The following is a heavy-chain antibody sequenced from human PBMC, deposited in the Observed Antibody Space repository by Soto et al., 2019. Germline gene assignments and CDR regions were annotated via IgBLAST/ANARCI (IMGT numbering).Heavy chain of an antibody. Sequence: VESVKISGKGSGYSFAIYSIGWVRQMPWKGLEGMGIIYPGDSDTRYSPSFQGQVTISADKSINTAYLHWSSLKASDTAMYFCSIRWGHYYDSSPYSFDPFATWGQGPMVTVS. CDR1: GYSFAIYS. CDR3: SIRWGHYYDSSPYSFDPFAT. CDR2: IYPGDSDT. J-gene: IGHJ3*02. D-gene: IGHD3-22*01. V-gene: IGHV5-51*01.